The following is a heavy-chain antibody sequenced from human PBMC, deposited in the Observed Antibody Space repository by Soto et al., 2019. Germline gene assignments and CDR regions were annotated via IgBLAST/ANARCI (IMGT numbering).Heavy chain of an antibody. V-gene: IGHV3-74*01. CDR1: EFTFSSYW. Sequence: PGGSLRLSCVDSEFTFSSYWMHWVRQVPGKGLVWVSRIDSDGSSTTYADSVKGRFTTSRDNAKNTLYLQMSSLRVEDTAVYYCARGRPYGMDVWGQGTTVTVSS. CDR3: ARGRPYGMDV. J-gene: IGHJ6*02. CDR2: IDSDGSST.